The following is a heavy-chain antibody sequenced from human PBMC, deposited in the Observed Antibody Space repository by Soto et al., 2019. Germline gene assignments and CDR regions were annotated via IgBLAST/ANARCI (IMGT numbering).Heavy chain of an antibody. Sequence: QVQLVQSGAEVKKPGSSVKVSCKASGGTFSSYAISWVRQAPGQGLEWMGGIIPIFGTANYAQKFQGRVTITEDESTSTAYMELSSLRSEDTAVYYCASGLLANGPLTTGSWFDPWGQGTLVTVSS. D-gene: IGHD4-17*01. CDR3: ASGLLANGPLTTGSWFDP. CDR1: GGTFSSYA. CDR2: IIPIFGTA. V-gene: IGHV1-69*12. J-gene: IGHJ5*02.